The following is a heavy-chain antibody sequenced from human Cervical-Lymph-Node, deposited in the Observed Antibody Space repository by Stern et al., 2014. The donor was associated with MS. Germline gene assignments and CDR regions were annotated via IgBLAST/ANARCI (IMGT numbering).Heavy chain of an antibody. CDR1: GGTFSTYA. V-gene: IGHV1-69*09. J-gene: IGHJ4*02. CDR3: AKTQTIGSRSFDY. D-gene: IGHD6-6*01. CDR2: IVPILEVA. Sequence: QVQLVQSEAEVKKPGSSVKVSCKASGGTFSTYAIAWVRQAPGQGLEWMGRIVPILEVADYAQRFQGRVTITADKSTTTVYMELSSLRSEDTAVYYCAKTQTIGSRSFDYWGQGTLVTVSS.